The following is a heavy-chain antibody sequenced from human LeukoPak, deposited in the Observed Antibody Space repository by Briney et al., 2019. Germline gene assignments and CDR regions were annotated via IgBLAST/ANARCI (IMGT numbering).Heavy chain of an antibody. V-gene: IGHV3-9*01. D-gene: IGHD3-22*01. CDR1: GFTFDDYA. CDR3: AKDAYYYDSSGPHWYFDL. J-gene: IGHJ2*01. Sequence: GRSLRLSCAASGFTFDDYAMHWVRQAPGKGLEWVSGISWNSGSIGYADSVKGRFTISRDNAKNSLYLQMNSLRAEDTALYYCAKDAYYYDSSGPHWYFDLWGRGTLVTVSS. CDR2: ISWNSGSI.